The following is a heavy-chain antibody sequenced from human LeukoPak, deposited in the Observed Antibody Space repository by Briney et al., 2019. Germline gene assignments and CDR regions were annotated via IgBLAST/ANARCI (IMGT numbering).Heavy chain of an antibody. J-gene: IGHJ6*02. Sequence: SSETLSLTCTVSGGSISSYYWSWIRQPPGKGLEWIGYIYYSGSTNYNPSLKSRVTISVDTSKNQFSLKLSSVTAADTAVYYCARASPPDYDFWSGYFPLDNYYYYYGMDVWGQGTTVTVSS. CDR1: GGSISSYY. D-gene: IGHD3-3*01. CDR2: IYYSGST. CDR3: ARASPPDYDFWSGYFPLDNYYYYYGMDV. V-gene: IGHV4-59*01.